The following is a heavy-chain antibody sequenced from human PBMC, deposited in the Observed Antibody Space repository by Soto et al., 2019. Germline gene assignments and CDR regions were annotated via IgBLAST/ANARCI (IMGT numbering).Heavy chain of an antibody. D-gene: IGHD1-26*01. CDR1: RFTFSSYA. V-gene: IGHV3-23*01. CDR3: ARRGSGSYYDY. CDR2: ISGSGGST. J-gene: IGHJ4*02. Sequence: EVQLLESGGGLVQPGGSLRLSCAASRFTFSSYAVSWVRQAPVKGLEWVSAISGSGGSTYYADSVKGRFTISRDNSKNTLYLQMNSLRAEDTAVYYCARRGSGSYYDYWGQGTLVTVSS.